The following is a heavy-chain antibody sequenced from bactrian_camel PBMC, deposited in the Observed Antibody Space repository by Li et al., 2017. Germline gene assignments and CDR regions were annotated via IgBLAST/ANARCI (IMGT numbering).Heavy chain of an antibody. CDR1: GWTNRRYC. Sequence: VQLVESGGGSVQTGGKLTLSCKVSGWTNRRYCIGWFRQAPGKEREGVAAIYTGDGSTYYVDSVKGRFTISKDNAKNILYLQMTSLKPEDTAMYYSAARIARGYCALIRDDYYHSWGQGTQVTVS. CDR3: AARIARGYCALIRDDYYHS. J-gene: IGHJ4*01. V-gene: IGHV3S31*01. D-gene: IGHD1*01. CDR2: IYTGDGST.